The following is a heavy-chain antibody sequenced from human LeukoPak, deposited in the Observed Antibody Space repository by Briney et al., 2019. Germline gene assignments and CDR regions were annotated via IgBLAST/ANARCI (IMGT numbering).Heavy chain of an antibody. Sequence: GGSLRLSCAASGFTFSTSSMNWVRQAPGKGLEWVSYIRGSSTTIYYADSVKGRFTVSRDNAQNSLYLQMNNLRAEDTAVYFCARDSRSHCGTDACYGPYFDYWGQGTLVTVSS. D-gene: IGHD2-2*01. CDR3: ARDSRSHCGTDACYGPYFDY. CDR1: GFTFSTSS. CDR2: IRGSSTTI. V-gene: IGHV3-48*01. J-gene: IGHJ4*02.